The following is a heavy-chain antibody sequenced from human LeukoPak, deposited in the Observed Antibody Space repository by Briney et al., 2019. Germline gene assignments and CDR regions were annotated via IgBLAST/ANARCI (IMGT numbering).Heavy chain of an antibody. CDR2: INPHTGGA. J-gene: IGHJ4*02. V-gene: IGHV1-2*06. D-gene: IGHD3-10*01. Sequence: ASVKVSCKASGYTFTSYDINWVRQATGQGLEWMGRINPHTGGADFAQKFQGRVTMTRDTSISTAYMELNRLTSDDTAVYFCARIDYASGSHDYWGQGTLVTVSS. CDR1: GYTFTSYD. CDR3: ARIDYASGSHDY.